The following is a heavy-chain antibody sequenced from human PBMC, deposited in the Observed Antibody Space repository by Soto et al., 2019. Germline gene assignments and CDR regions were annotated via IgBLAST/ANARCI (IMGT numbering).Heavy chain of an antibody. CDR2: LSFDGITK. CDR3: AKDGAWELLPAYGMDV. V-gene: IGHV3-30*18. D-gene: IGHD1-26*01. J-gene: IGHJ6*01. CDR1: GFSFSSFG. Sequence: QVQLVESGGGFVQPGRSLRLSCAASGFSFSSFGMHWVRQAPGKGLEWVAGLSFDGITKHYADSLKGRFTISRDNSKNTMYLQMNSLRPEDTSIYYCAKDGAWELLPAYGMDVWGPGTKVTVYS.